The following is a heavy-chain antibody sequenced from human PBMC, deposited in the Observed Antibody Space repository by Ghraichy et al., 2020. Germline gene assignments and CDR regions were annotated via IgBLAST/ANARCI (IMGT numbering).Heavy chain of an antibody. D-gene: IGHD3-9*01. Sequence: SETLSLTCAVYGGSFSGYYWSWIRQPPGKGLEWIGEINHSGSTNYNPSLQSRVTISVDTSKNQFSLKLSSVTAADTAVYYCARGELRYFDWLRWFYPWGQGTLVTVSS. V-gene: IGHV4-34*01. J-gene: IGHJ5*02. CDR1: GGSFSGYY. CDR2: INHSGST. CDR3: ARGELRYFDWLRWFYP.